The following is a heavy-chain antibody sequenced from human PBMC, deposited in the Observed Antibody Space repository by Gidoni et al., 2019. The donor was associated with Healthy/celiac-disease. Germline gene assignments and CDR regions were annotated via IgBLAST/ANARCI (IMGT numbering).Heavy chain of an antibody. Sequence: EVQLVASGGGLVQPGGSLRLSCAASGFPFSSYWMSWVRQAPGKGLEWVANIKQDGSEKYYVDSVKGRFTISRDNAKNSLYLQMNSLRAEDTAVYYCARVTWWQWLVYYFDYWGQGTLVTVSS. CDR3: ARVTWWQWLVYYFDY. CDR1: GFPFSSYW. CDR2: IKQDGSEK. J-gene: IGHJ4*02. D-gene: IGHD6-19*01. V-gene: IGHV3-7*03.